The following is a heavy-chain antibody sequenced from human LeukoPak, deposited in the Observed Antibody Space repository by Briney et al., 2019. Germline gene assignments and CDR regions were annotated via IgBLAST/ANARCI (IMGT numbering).Heavy chain of an antibody. D-gene: IGHD2-2*01. Sequence: PGGPLRLSCAASGFAFGSCSMNWVRQAPGKGLEWVSSISSSSSYISYAESVKGRFTISRDNAKNSLYLQMNSLRAEDTAVYYCAKERGYCSSTSCHVFDYWGQGTLVTVSS. J-gene: IGHJ4*02. V-gene: IGHV3-21*01. CDR2: ISSSSSYI. CDR3: AKERGYCSSTSCHVFDY. CDR1: GFAFGSCS.